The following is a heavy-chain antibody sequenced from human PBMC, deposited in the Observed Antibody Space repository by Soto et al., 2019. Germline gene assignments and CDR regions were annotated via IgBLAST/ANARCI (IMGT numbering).Heavy chain of an antibody. Sequence: LSLTCAVSGGSISSGGYSWSWIRHPPGKGLEWIGYIYHSGSTYYNPSLKSRVTISVDRSKNQFSLKLSSVTAADTAVYYCARGGTMVRGVTNWFDPWGQGTLVTVSS. CDR2: IYHSGST. J-gene: IGHJ5*02. CDR3: ARGGTMVRGVTNWFDP. D-gene: IGHD3-10*01. CDR1: GGSISSGGYS. V-gene: IGHV4-30-2*01.